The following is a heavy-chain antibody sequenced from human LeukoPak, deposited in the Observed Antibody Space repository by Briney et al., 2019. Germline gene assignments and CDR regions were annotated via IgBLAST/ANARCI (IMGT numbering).Heavy chain of an antibody. CDR2: FDPEDGET. J-gene: IGHJ4*02. Sequence: ASVKVSCRVSGYTLTELSMHWVRQAPGKGLEWMGGFDPEDGETIYAQKFQGRVTMTEGTSTDTAYMELSSLRSEDTAVYYCATALDIVATPGNYWGQGTLVTVSS. CDR3: ATALDIVATPGNY. V-gene: IGHV1-24*01. CDR1: GYTLTELS. D-gene: IGHD5-12*01.